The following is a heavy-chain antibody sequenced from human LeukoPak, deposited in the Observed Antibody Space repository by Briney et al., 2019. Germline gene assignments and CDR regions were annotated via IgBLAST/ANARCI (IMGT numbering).Heavy chain of an antibody. CDR3: AREGVDWNHSVYYFDY. J-gene: IGHJ4*02. Sequence: ASVKVSCKASGYIFTGYYMHRVRQAPGQGLEWMGWINPNSGGTNYAQKFQDRVTMTRDTSISTAYMELSRLRSDDTAVYYCAREGVDWNHSVYYFDYWGQGTLVSVSS. V-gene: IGHV1-2*02. CDR2: INPNSGGT. D-gene: IGHD1-1*01. CDR1: GYIFTGYY.